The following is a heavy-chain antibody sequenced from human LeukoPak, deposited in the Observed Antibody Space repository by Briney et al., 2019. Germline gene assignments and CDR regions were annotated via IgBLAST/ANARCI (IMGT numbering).Heavy chain of an antibody. V-gene: IGHV4-4*07. CDR3: ARVIATLDWYFDL. J-gene: IGHJ2*01. CDR1: GGYISSYY. CDR2: IYTSGST. D-gene: IGHD1-26*01. Sequence: SETLSLTCTVSGGYISSYYWSWIRQPAGKGLEWIGRIYTSGSTNYNPSLKSRVTISVDTSKNQFSLKLSSVTAADTAVYYCARVIATLDWYFDLWGRGTLVTVSS.